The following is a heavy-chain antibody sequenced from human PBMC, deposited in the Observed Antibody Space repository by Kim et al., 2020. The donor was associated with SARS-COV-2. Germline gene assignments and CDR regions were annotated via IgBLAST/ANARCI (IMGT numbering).Heavy chain of an antibody. D-gene: IGHD2-15*01. CDR1: GFTFSSYG. CDR2: ISYDGSNK. Sequence: GGSLRLSCAASGFTFSSYGMHWVRQAPGKGLEWVAVISYDGSNKYYADSVKGRFTISRDNSKNTLYLQMNSLRAEDTAVYYCAKDIRYCSGGSCRPYYFDYWGQGTLVTVSS. V-gene: IGHV3-30*18. J-gene: IGHJ4*02. CDR3: AKDIRYCSGGSCRPYYFDY.